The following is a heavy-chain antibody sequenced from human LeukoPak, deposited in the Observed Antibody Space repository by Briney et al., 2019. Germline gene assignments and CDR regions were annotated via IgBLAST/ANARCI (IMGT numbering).Heavy chain of an antibody. D-gene: IGHD2-2*01. V-gene: IGHV3-23*01. Sequence: GGSLRLSCAASGFTFGSYAMSWVRQAPGKGLEWVSAISGSGGSTYYADSVKGRFTISRDNSKNTLYLQMNSLRAEDTAVYYCAKVGYCSSTSCYAFDIWGQGTMVTVSS. CDR2: ISGSGGST. J-gene: IGHJ3*02. CDR3: AKVGYCSSTSCYAFDI. CDR1: GFTFGSYA.